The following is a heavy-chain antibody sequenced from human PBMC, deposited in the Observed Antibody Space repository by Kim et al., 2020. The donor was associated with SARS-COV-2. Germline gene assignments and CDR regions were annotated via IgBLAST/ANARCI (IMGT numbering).Heavy chain of an antibody. CDR3: AGGPAVERYFDWFYDY. Sequence: VKRRFTISRDNAKNSLDLQMNSLRAEDTAVYYCAGGPAVERYFDWFYDYWGQGTLVTVSS. V-gene: IGHV3-21*01. J-gene: IGHJ4*02. D-gene: IGHD3-9*01.